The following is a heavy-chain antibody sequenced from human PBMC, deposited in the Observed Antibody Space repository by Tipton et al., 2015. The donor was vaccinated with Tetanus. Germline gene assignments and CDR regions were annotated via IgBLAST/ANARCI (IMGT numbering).Heavy chain of an antibody. CDR3: ARAHCTNGVCNFDF. V-gene: IGHV5-51*01. CDR1: GYIFNNYW. D-gene: IGHD2-8*01. CDR2: IYPGDSDT. Sequence: QLVQSGGEVKKPGESLKVSCKGSGYIFNNYWIGWVRQKPGNGLEWMGIIYPGDSDTRYSPSFQGQVTISVDKSISTAYLQWSSLKASDTSMFYCARAHCTNGVCNFDFWGQGALVTVAS. J-gene: IGHJ4*02.